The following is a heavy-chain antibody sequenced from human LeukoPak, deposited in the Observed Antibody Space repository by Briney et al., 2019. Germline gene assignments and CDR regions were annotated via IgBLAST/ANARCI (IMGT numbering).Heavy chain of an antibody. D-gene: IGHD4-17*01. V-gene: IGHV1-2*02. CDR1: GYTFTSYH. CDR3: ARAVQVTTGGLFDY. Sequence: ASVKVSCKASGYTFTSYHMHWVRQAPGQGLEWMGWINPNSGGTNYAQKFQGRVTIIADKSTSTAYMELSRLRSEDTAVYYCARAVQVTTGGLFDYWGQGTLVTVSS. CDR2: INPNSGGT. J-gene: IGHJ4*02.